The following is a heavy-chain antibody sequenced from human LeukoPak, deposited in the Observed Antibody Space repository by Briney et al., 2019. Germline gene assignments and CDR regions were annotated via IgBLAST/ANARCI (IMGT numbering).Heavy chain of an antibody. CDR3: ARYPFDY. Sequence: GGSLRLSCAASGFTFSSYAMHWVRQAPGKGLEWVAVISYDGSNKYYADSVKGRFTISRDNAKNTLYLQMNSLRAEDTAVYYCARYPFDYWGQGTLVTVSS. J-gene: IGHJ4*02. CDR2: ISYDGSNK. D-gene: IGHD2-2*01. CDR1: GFTFSSYA. V-gene: IGHV3-30-3*01.